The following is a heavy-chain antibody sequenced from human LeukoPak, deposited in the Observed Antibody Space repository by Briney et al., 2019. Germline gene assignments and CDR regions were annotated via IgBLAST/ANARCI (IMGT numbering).Heavy chain of an antibody. D-gene: IGHD4-11*01. Sequence: QPGGSLRLSCTVSGFTVSSNYMSWVRQAPRKGLEWVSVIYSGGRTYYAGSVKGRFTISRDNSKNTLYLQMNSLRAEDTAVYYCARDDQVTDAFDIWGRGTMVTVSS. CDR3: ARDDQVTDAFDI. J-gene: IGHJ3*02. CDR2: IYSGGRT. V-gene: IGHV3-66*01. CDR1: GFTVSSNY.